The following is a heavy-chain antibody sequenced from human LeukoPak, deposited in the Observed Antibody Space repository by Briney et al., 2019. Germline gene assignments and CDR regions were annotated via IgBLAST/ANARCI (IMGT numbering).Heavy chain of an antibody. CDR2: ISGSGGRT. J-gene: IGHJ6*02. CDR3: AKSGSSASHYYYFNMDV. V-gene: IGHV3-23*01. CDR1: GFTFSTYW. Sequence: GGSLRLSCAASGFTFSTYWMSWVRQAPGKGLEWVSSISGSGGRTYFADSVKGRFTIFRDNANNTLYLQMNSLRTEDTGVFYCAKSGSSASHYYYFNMDVWGQGTTVTVSS. D-gene: IGHD6-6*01.